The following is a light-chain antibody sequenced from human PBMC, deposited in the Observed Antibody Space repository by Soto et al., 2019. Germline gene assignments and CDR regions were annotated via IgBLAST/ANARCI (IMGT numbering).Light chain of an antibody. CDR3: QHYNSYSEA. Sequence: DIQMTQSPSTLSGSVGDRVTITCRASQTISSWLAWYQQKPGKAPKLLIYKASTLKSGVPSRFSGSESGTEFTLTISSLQPDDFATYYCQHYNSYSEAVGQGTKVDSK. V-gene: IGKV1-5*03. CDR2: KAS. J-gene: IGKJ1*01. CDR1: QTISSW.